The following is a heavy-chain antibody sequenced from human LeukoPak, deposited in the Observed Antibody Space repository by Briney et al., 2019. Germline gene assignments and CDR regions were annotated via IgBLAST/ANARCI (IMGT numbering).Heavy chain of an antibody. CDR2: IYYSGST. J-gene: IGHJ5*02. CDR1: GXSISSSSYY. Sequence: SETLSLTCTVSGXSISSSSYYWGWIRQPPGKGLEWIGSIYYSGSTHYNPSLKSRVTISVDTSKNQFSLKLSSVTAADTAVYYYARQNYYDSSGYYPDWFDPWGQGTLVTVSS. D-gene: IGHD3-22*01. V-gene: IGHV4-39*01. CDR3: ARQNYYDSSGYYPDWFDP.